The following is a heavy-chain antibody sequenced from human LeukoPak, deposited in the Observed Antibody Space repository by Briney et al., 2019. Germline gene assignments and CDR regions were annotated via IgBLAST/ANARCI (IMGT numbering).Heavy chain of an antibody. Sequence: GGSLRLSCAASALTLSSYWMSWVRQAPGKGLEWVASIKADGSEKYYVDSVRGRFTISRDNAQNSLYLQMNSLRAEDTAVYYCARAGYGDPHFDFWGQGTLVTVSS. V-gene: IGHV3-7*02. J-gene: IGHJ4*02. CDR2: IKADGSEK. CDR1: ALTLSSYW. CDR3: ARAGYGDPHFDF. D-gene: IGHD4-17*01.